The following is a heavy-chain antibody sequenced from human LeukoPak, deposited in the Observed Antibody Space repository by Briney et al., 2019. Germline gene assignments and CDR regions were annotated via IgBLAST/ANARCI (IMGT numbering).Heavy chain of an antibody. CDR2: IYYSGST. D-gene: IGHD2-8*01. V-gene: IGHV4-39*02. Sequence: SETLSLTCTVSGGSISSSSYYWGWIRQPPGKGLEWIGSIYYSGSTYYNPSLKSRVTISVDTSKNQFSLKLSSVTAADTAVYYCAREGVLVVAKGGFDYWGQGTLVTVSS. CDR3: AREGVLVVAKGGFDY. J-gene: IGHJ4*02. CDR1: GGSISSSSYY.